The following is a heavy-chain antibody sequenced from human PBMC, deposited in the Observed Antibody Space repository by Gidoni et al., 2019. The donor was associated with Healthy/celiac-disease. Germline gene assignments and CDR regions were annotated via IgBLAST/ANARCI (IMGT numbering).Heavy chain of an antibody. J-gene: IGHJ6*02. CDR2: IKSKTDGGTT. CDR3: TTLGEAMVGNYYYYGMDV. CDR1: GFTLSNAW. V-gene: IGHV3-15*01. D-gene: IGHD5-18*01. Sequence: EVQLVESGGGLVKPGGSLRLSCAASGFTLSNAWLSWVRQAPGKGLEGVGRIKSKTDGGTTDYAAPVKGRFTISRDDSKNTLYLQMNSLKTEDTAVYYCTTLGEAMVGNYYYYGMDVWGQGTTVTVSS.